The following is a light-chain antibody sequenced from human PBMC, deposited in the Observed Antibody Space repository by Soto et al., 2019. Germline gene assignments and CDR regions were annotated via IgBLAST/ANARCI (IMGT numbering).Light chain of an antibody. J-gene: IGKJ2*03. CDR1: HSISSAY. CDR2: GAS. CDR3: QQYGSSSVYS. Sequence: VVLTQSPGTLSLSPGDRVTLSCRASHSISSAYIAWYQKKPGQTPSLLIYGASSRASGVPDRFGGSGSGTEFTLTISRLEPEDFAVYYCQQYGSSSVYSFGPGNKLEIK. V-gene: IGKV3-20*01.